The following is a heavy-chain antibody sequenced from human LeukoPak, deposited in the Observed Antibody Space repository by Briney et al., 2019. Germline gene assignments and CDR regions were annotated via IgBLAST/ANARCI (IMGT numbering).Heavy chain of an antibody. CDR1: GFTFRSHG. D-gene: IGHD3-16*01. Sequence: PGGSLRLSCAASGFTFRSHGMHWVRQAPGKGLEWVAGIWYDGSNEDYADSVKGRFTISRDNSKNTLYLQMNSLRAEDTAVYYCARDWGAVLYYYYGMDVWGQGTTVTVSS. CDR3: ARDWGAVLYYYYGMDV. J-gene: IGHJ6*02. CDR2: IWYDGSNE. V-gene: IGHV3-33*01.